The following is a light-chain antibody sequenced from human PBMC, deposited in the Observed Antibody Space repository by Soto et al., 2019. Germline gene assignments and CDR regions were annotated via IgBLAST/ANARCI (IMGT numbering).Light chain of an antibody. J-gene: IGLJ3*02. Sequence: NFMLTQPHSMSESPGKTVTISCTRSSGSIASNYVQWYQQRPGSAPTTVIYEDNRRPSGVPDRFSGSIDSSSNSASLTISGLKTEDEADYYCQSYDSSSQVFGGGTKVTVL. CDR1: SGSIASNY. CDR2: EDN. CDR3: QSYDSSSQV. V-gene: IGLV6-57*04.